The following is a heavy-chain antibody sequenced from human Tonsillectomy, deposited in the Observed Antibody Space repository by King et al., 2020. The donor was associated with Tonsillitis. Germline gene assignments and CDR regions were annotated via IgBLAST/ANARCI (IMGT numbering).Heavy chain of an antibody. Sequence: LQXQESGPGLVKPSQTLSLTCTVSGGSXSSGSYYWXWIRQPAGKGLEWIGXIHTSGSTNYNPSLKSRVTMSVDTSKNQFSLKLSSVTAADTAVYYCARDVYLGYCSGTSCEYWFDPWGQGTLVTVSS. CDR2: IHTSGST. J-gene: IGHJ5*02. D-gene: IGHD2-2*01. CDR3: ARDVYLGYCSGTSCEYWFDP. CDR1: GGSXSSGSYY. V-gene: IGHV4-61*02.